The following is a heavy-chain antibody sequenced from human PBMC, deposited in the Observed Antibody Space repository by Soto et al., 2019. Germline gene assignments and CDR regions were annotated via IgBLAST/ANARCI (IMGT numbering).Heavy chain of an antibody. D-gene: IGHD2-8*01. CDR2: IYYSGST. V-gene: IGHV4-61*01. Sequence: SETLSLTCTVSGGSVISGSYYCICIRQPPWKGLELIGYIYYSGSTNYNPSLKSRVTISVDTSKNQFSLKLSSVTAADTAVYYCARVRLMVYAYDYYYYYGMDVWGQGTTVTVSS. CDR3: ARVRLMVYAYDYYYYYGMDV. CDR1: GGSVISGSYY. J-gene: IGHJ6*02.